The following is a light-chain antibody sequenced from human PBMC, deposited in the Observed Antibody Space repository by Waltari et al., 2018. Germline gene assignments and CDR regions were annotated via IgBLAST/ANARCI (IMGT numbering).Light chain of an antibody. CDR2: AAS. V-gene: IGKV1-39*01. CDR1: QSINSY. Sequence: DIQMTQSPSSLSASVGDRVTITCRASQSINSYLNWYQQKPGKAPKLLIYAASSLQSGVPSKVSGSGSGTDDTLTMRSLQPEDFATYYCQQSFITLPSTVGQGTRLEIK. J-gene: IGKJ5*01. CDR3: QQSFITLPST.